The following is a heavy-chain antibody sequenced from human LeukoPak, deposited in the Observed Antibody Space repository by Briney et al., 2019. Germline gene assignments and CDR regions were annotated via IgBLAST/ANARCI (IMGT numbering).Heavy chain of an antibody. CDR2: IYTNGNT. J-gene: IGHJ2*01. D-gene: IGHD3-16*02. Sequence: MASETLSLTCTVSIGSISSYYWSWIRQPAGKGLEWIGRIYTNGNTNYNPSLKSRVTMSVDTSKNQFSLKLSSVTAADTAIYYCARIEGGDRGLWAYWHFDLWGRGTLVTVSS. CDR1: IGSISSYY. V-gene: IGHV4-4*07. CDR3: ARIEGGDRGLWAYWHFDL.